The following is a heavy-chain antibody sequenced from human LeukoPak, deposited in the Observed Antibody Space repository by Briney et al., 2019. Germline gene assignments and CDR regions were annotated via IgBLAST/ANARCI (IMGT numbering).Heavy chain of an antibody. Sequence: GGSLRLSCAASGFTFSDYAMAWVRQAPGKGLEWVSSINGGGGSTSYADSVKGRFTISRDNHANTLYLQTDILRVEDTAVYYCARDRVVTPYNWFDPWGQGTLVTVSS. V-gene: IGHV3-23*01. CDR1: GFTFSDYA. CDR2: INGGGGST. CDR3: ARDRVVTPYNWFDP. J-gene: IGHJ5*02. D-gene: IGHD4-23*01.